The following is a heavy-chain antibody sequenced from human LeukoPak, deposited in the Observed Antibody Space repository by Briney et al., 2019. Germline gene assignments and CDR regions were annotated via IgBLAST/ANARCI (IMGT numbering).Heavy chain of an antibody. CDR2: IYTSGST. D-gene: IGHD6-13*01. J-gene: IGHJ6*02. Sequence: TLSLTCTVSGGSISSGSYYWSWIRQPAGKGLEWIGRIYTSGSTNYNPSLKSRVTISVDTPKNQFSLKLSSVTAADTAVYYCARVAAGPWYHYGMDVWGQGTTVTVSS. CDR1: GGSISSGSYY. CDR3: ARVAAGPWYHYGMDV. V-gene: IGHV4-61*02.